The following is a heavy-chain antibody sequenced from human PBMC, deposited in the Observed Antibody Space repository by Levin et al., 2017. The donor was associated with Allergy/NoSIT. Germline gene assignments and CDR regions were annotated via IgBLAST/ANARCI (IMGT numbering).Heavy chain of an antibody. J-gene: IGHJ4*02. V-gene: IGHV3-33*01. CDR3: TRDTAAAFDQ. CDR2: IWYDGSHQ. Sequence: GGSLRLSCAASGFTFRNYGMHWVRQAPGKGLEWVAVIWYDGSHQYYADSVKGRFTISRDNSKKMLYLQMNSLGAEDTAVYYCTRDTAAAFDQWGQGILVTVSS. D-gene: IGHD4-17*01. CDR1: GFTFRNYG.